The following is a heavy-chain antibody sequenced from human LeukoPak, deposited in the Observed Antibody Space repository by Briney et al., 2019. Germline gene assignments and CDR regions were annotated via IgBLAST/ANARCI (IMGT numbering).Heavy chain of an antibody. V-gene: IGHV3-48*01. CDR1: GFTFSSYS. J-gene: IGHJ4*02. D-gene: IGHD2-15*01. CDR3: ASRYCSGGSCGTQIDY. Sequence: GGSLRLSCAASGFTFSSYSMNWVRQAPGKGLEWVSYISSSSSTIYYADSVKGRFTIYRDNAKNSLYLQMNSLRAEDTAVYYCASRYCSGGSCGTQIDYWGQGTLVSVSS. CDR2: ISSSSSTI.